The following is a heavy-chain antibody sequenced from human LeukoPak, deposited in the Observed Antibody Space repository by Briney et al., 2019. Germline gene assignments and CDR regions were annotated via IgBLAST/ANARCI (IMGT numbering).Heavy chain of an antibody. CDR3: ARVPSGGPFDY. D-gene: IGHD2-15*01. CDR2: ISAYNGNT. J-gene: IGHJ4*02. CDR1: GYSFTSYG. V-gene: IGHV1-18*01. Sequence: ASVTVSCKASGYSFTSYGITWVRQAPGQGLEWMGWISAYNGNTNYAQRLQGRVTMTTDTSTSTAYMELRSLTSDDTAVYYCARVPSGGPFDYWGQGTLVTVSS.